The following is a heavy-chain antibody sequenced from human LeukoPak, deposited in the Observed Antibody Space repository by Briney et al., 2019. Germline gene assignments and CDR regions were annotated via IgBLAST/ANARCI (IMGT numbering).Heavy chain of an antibody. CDR3: ARHGDDDWFDS. J-gene: IGHJ5*01. Sequence: KPSETLSLTCTVSGGSITSFHWSWIRQPPGKTLEWIGYIYSSGSTNYHPPRKSRVTISRDTSKNQFSLRLTSVTATDTAVYYCARHGDDDWFDSWGLGTLVTVSS. V-gene: IGHV4-59*08. CDR2: IYSSGST. CDR1: GGSITSFH. D-gene: IGHD7-27*01.